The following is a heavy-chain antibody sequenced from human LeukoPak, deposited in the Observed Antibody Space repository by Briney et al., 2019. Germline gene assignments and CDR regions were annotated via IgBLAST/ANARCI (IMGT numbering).Heavy chain of an antibody. D-gene: IGHD1-14*01. Sequence: ASVKVSCKASGGTFSSYAISWVRQAPGQGLEWMGIINPSGGSTTYAQKFQGRVTITRDTSTSTVYMELSSLRSEDTAVYYCARPDGRDTATGAFHIWGQGTMVTVSS. CDR2: INPSGGST. CDR1: GGTFSSYA. V-gene: IGHV1-46*03. CDR3: ARPDGRDTATGAFHI. J-gene: IGHJ3*02.